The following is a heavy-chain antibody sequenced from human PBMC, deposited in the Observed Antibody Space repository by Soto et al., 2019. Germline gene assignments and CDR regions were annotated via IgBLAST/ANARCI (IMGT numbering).Heavy chain of an antibody. CDR2: IIPSFGTA. V-gene: IGHV1-69*01. Sequence: QVQLVQSGAEVKKPGSSVKVSCKASGGTVSRYAISWVRQAPGQGPECMGGIIPSFGTANYAQKFQGRVTVTADEPTSTAYMELRSLTHEDTAVYYCARVDYDYIGGSYSHWGQGTLVTVSS. D-gene: IGHD3-16*01. CDR3: ARVDYDYIGGSYSH. J-gene: IGHJ4*02. CDR1: GGTVSRYA.